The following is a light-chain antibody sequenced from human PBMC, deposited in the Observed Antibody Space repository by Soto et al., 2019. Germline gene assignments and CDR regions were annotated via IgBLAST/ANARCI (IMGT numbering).Light chain of an antibody. J-gene: IGKJ5*01. CDR3: QQYSTYPTT. CDR2: DAS. CDR1: QSISSW. Sequence: DIQMTQTPSTLSASVGDRVTITCRASQSISSWVAWYQQKPGKAPKLLISDASGLQSGVPSRFSGSGSGTEFTLTISSPQPDDFATYYCQQYSTYPTTFGQGTRLEIK. V-gene: IGKV1-5*01.